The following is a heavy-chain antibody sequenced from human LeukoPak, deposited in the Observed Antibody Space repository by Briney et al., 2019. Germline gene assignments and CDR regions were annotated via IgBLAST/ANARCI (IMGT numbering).Heavy chain of an antibody. V-gene: IGHV3-48*03. J-gene: IGHJ4*02. Sequence: PGGSLGLSCAASGFTFSTYEMNRVRQAPGMGLEWVSYISSDGTRIYYADSVKGRFTISRDNAKNSLYLQMNSLRAEDTAVYYCARDGSGWHTYWGQGTLVTVSS. CDR2: ISSDGTRI. CDR3: ARDGSGWHTY. CDR1: GFTFSTYE. D-gene: IGHD6-19*01.